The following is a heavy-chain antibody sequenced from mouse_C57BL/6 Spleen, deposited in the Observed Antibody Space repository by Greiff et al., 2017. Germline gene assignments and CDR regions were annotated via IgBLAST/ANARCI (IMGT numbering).Heavy chain of an antibody. J-gene: IGHJ3*01. D-gene: IGHD2-4*01. Sequence: EVKLVESGPGMVKPSQSLSLTCTVTGYSITSGYDWHWIRHFPGNKLEWMGSISYSGSTNYNPSLQSRISITHATSKNHFFLKLNSVTTEDTATYYCARGGLIYYDYDGAWFAYWGQGTLVTVSA. CDR2: ISYSGST. CDR1: GYSITSGYD. V-gene: IGHV3-1*01. CDR3: ARGGLIYYDYDGAWFAY.